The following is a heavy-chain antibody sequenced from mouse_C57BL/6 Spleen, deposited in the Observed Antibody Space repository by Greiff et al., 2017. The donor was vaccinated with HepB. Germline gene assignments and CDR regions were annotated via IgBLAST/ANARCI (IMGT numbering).Heavy chain of an antibody. Sequence: VQLKESGGGLVKPGGSLKLSCAASGFTFSSYAMSWVRQTPEKRLEWVATISDGGSYTYYPDNVKGRFTISRDNAKNNLYLQMSHLKSEDTAMYYCAKDYGSSSGAWFAYWGQGTLVTVSA. J-gene: IGHJ3*01. V-gene: IGHV5-4*01. CDR1: GFTFSSYA. D-gene: IGHD1-1*01. CDR3: AKDYGSSSGAWFAY. CDR2: ISDGGSYT.